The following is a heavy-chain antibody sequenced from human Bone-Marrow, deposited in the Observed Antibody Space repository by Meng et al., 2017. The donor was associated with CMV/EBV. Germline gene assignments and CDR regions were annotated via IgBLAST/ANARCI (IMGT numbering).Heavy chain of an antibody. V-gene: IGHV1-2*02. J-gene: IGHJ4*02. CDR2: INPNSGGT. CDR1: GYTFTSYD. D-gene: IGHD4-17*01. CDR3: ARVTVGYGSERWDY. Sequence: ASVKVSCKASGYTFTSYDINWVRQAPGQGLEWMGWINPNSGGTNYAQKFQGRVTMTRDTSISTAYMELSRLRSDDTAVYYCARVTVGYGSERWDYWGQGTLVTVSS.